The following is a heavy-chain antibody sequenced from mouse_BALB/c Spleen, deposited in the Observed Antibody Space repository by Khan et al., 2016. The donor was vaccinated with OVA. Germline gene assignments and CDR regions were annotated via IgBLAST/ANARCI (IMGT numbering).Heavy chain of an antibody. CDR2: IYPGNSDT. Sequence: EVQLQESGTVLARPGASVKMSCKASGYIFTSYWMHWVKQRPGQGLEWIAGIYPGNSDTGYNQKFKDKAKLTAVTPASTAYMELSSLTNEDSAVYYCSRAGYGAFAYWGQGTLVTVSA. CDR1: GYIFTSYW. CDR3: SRAGYGAFAY. D-gene: IGHD1-1*01. J-gene: IGHJ3*01. V-gene: IGHV1-5*01.